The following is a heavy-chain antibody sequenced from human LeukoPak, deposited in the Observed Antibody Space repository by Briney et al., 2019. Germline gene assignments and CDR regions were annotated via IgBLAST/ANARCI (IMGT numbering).Heavy chain of an antibody. D-gene: IGHD2-2*01. V-gene: IGHV1-18*01. Sequence: GASVKVSCKASGYTFINYGISWVRQAPGQGLEWMGWISTYNGHTKYAQKLQGRVTMTTDTSTSTAYMELRSLRSDDTAVYYCARDEDIVVRRGDAFDIWGQGTMVTVSS. CDR1: GYTFINYG. J-gene: IGHJ3*02. CDR3: ARDEDIVVRRGDAFDI. CDR2: ISTYNGHT.